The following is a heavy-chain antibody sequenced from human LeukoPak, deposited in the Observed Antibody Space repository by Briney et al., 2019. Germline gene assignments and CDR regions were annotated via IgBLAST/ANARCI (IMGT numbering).Heavy chain of an antibody. Sequence: PGGSLRLSCAASGFAFTTYEMNWVRQAPGKGLEWVSYISSSGNTIYYVDSVKGRFTISRDNAKNSLYLQMNSLRAEDTAVYYCARGGSRIGASGTTWFDPWGQGTLVTVSS. CDR3: ARGGSRIGASGTTWFDP. J-gene: IGHJ5*02. CDR1: GFAFTTYE. CDR2: ISSSGNTI. V-gene: IGHV3-48*03. D-gene: IGHD6-13*01.